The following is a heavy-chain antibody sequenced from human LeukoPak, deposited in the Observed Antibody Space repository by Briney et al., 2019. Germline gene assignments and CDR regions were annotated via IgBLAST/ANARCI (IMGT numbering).Heavy chain of an antibody. V-gene: IGHV4-31*03. CDR2: IHYSGST. J-gene: IGHJ4*02. D-gene: IGHD2-15*01. CDR3: ARVGVAAKSSRYFDY. Sequence: PSETLSLTCTVSGGSISSGDYYWSWIRQHPGKGLEWIGYIHYSGSTYYSPSLKSRVTISVDTSKKQFSLKLSSVTAADTAVYYCARVGVAAKSSRYFDYWGQGTLVTVPS. CDR1: GGSISSGDYY.